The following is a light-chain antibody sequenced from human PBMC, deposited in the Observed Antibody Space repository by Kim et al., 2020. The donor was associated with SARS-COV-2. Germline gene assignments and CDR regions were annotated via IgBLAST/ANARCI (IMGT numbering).Light chain of an antibody. V-gene: IGLV2-14*03. CDR1: TSDVSGDNY. J-gene: IGLJ3*02. CDR3: SSYTSSSTWV. CDR2: AVI. Sequence: QSALTQPASVSGSPGQSITISCTATTSDVSGDNYVSWYQQHPGKAPKLMLYAVIYRASGVSNRFSGSKSGNTASLTISGLQAEDEADYYCSSYTSSSTWVFGGGTQLTVL.